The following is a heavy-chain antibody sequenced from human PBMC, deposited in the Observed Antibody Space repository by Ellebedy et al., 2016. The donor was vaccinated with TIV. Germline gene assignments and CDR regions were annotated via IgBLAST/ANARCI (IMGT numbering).Heavy chain of an antibody. V-gene: IGHV1-46*01. J-gene: IGHJ4*02. CDR3: ARGSGCSGGSCPLDY. Sequence: ASVKVSXXASGYTFTSYYMHWVRQAPGQGLEWMGIINPSGGNTGYAQKFQGRVTMTRNTSISTAYMELSSLRSEDTAVYYCARGSGCSGGSCPLDYWGQGTLVTVSS. D-gene: IGHD2-15*01. CDR1: GYTFTSYY. CDR2: INPSGGNT.